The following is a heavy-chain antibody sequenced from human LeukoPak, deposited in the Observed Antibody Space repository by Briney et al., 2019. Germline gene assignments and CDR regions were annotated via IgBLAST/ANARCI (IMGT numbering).Heavy chain of an antibody. Sequence: ASVKVSCKASGYTFTGYYMHWVRQAPGQGLEWMGWINPNSGGTNYAQKLQGRVTMTTDTSTSTAYMELRSLRSDDTAVYYCARDYGYYDSSGYLGIFDYWGQGTLVTVSS. J-gene: IGHJ4*02. CDR2: INPNSGGT. CDR3: ARDYGYYDSSGYLGIFDY. CDR1: GYTFTGYY. D-gene: IGHD3-22*01. V-gene: IGHV1-2*02.